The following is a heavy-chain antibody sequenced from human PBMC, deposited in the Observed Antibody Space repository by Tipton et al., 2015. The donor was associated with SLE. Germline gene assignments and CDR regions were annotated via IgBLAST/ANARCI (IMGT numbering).Heavy chain of an antibody. V-gene: IGHV4-34*01. CDR1: GGSISGYY. CDR2: INHSGST. Sequence: TLSLTCTVSGGSISGYYWSWIRQPPGKGLEWIGEINHSGSTNYNPSLKSRVTISVDTSKNQFSLRLSSVTAADTAVYYCARDISSWFDAFDIWGQGTMVTVSS. D-gene: IGHD6-13*01. CDR3: ARDISSWFDAFDI. J-gene: IGHJ3*02.